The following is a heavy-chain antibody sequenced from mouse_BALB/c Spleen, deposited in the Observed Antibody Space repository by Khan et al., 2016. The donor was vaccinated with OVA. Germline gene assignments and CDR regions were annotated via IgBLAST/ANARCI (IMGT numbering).Heavy chain of an antibody. Sequence: VQLQQPGPDLVKPGASVKISCKASGYLFTLYYITWVKQSPGKSLEWIGRVTPNTGGSDYNQEFKGKAILTVDKSSNTAYMELTSLTSEDSAVYDCARGYDFFAYWGQGTMVTVSA. CDR3: ARGYDFFAY. V-gene: IGHV1-26*01. CDR1: GYLFTLYY. CDR2: VTPNTGGS. D-gene: IGHD2-14*01. J-gene: IGHJ3*01.